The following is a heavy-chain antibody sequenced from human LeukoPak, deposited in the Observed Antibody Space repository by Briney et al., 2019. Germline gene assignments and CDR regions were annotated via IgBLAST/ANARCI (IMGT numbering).Heavy chain of an antibody. J-gene: IGHJ6*02. CDR2: ISAYNGNT. D-gene: IGHD2-2*01. CDR3: AREPPGYCSSTSCPGGYYYGMDV. Sequence: GASVKVSCEASGYTFTSYGISWVRQAPGQGLEWMGWISAYNGNTNYAQKLQGRVTMTTDTSTSTAYMELRSLRSDDTAVYYCAREPPGYCSSTSCPGGYYYGMDVWGQGTTVTVSS. V-gene: IGHV1-18*01. CDR1: GYTFTSYG.